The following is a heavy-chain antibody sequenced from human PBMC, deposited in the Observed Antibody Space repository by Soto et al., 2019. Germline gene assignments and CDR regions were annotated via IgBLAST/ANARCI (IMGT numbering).Heavy chain of an antibody. CDR3: VRYSGASRTFGY. CDR1: GFTFNTYW. J-gene: IGHJ4*02. V-gene: IGHV3-7*05. D-gene: IGHD1-26*01. CDR2: IRQDGSDQ. Sequence: GGSLRLSCAASGFTFNTYWMSWVRQAPGKGLEWVASIRQDGSDQYYVDSVKGRFTISRDNAKNSVFLQMNSLRAEDTAVYHCVRYSGASRTFGYWGQGALVTVSS.